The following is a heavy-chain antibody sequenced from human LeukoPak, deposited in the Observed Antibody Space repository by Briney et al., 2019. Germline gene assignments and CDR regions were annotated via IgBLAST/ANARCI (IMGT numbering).Heavy chain of an antibody. J-gene: IGHJ6*03. CDR3: ARGYCSGGSCYSYYYYNYMDV. Sequence: SETLSLSCTVSGGSISTFYCSWIRQPPGKGLEWIGYIYNSGSTNYNPSLKSRVTISVDTSKNQFSLKLSSVTAADTAVYYCARGYCSGGSCYSYYYYNYMDVWGKGTTVTVSS. D-gene: IGHD2-15*01. V-gene: IGHV4-59*12. CDR1: GGSISTFY. CDR2: IYNSGST.